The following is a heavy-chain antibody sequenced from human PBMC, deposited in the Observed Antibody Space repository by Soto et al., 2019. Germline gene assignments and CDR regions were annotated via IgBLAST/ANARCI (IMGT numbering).Heavy chain of an antibody. V-gene: IGHV4-39*01. Sequence: SETLSLTCTVSGGSISSSSYYWGWIRQPPGKGLEWIGSIYYSGSTYYNPSLKSRVTISVDTSKNQFSLKLSSVTAADTAVYYCARLIDLRVDFWSGSGFDPWGQGTLVTVSS. D-gene: IGHD3-3*01. CDR2: IYYSGST. J-gene: IGHJ5*02. CDR3: ARLIDLRVDFWSGSGFDP. CDR1: GGSISSSSYY.